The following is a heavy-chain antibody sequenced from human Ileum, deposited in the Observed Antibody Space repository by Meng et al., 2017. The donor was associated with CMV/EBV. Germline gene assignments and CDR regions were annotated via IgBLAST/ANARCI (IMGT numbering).Heavy chain of an antibody. Sequence: GSLRLSCNVSGGSVSSNAFYWSWIRQPPGKGLEWIGFVYNSGTTNYNPSLKSRVTMSIDTSKNQFSLRLSSVTAADTAMYYCVAVVGLTFDFWGQGTLVTVSS. CDR1: GGSVSSNAFY. CDR3: VAVVGLTFDF. D-gene: IGHD1-26*01. CDR2: VYNSGTT. J-gene: IGHJ4*02. V-gene: IGHV4-61*08.